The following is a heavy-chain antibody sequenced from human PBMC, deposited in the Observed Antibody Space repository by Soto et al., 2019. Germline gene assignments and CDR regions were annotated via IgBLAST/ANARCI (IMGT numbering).Heavy chain of an antibody. J-gene: IGHJ4*02. CDR1: GVTISSYG. CDR3: TKEDVVVVAADGVYIDY. D-gene: IGHD2-15*01. Sequence: QVQLVESGGGVVQPGRSLRLSCAASGVTISSYGTPWVRQAPGKGLELVAVISYDGSNKYYAVAVKGRFTISRDNSKNSLYLQMYSLSTEDTAVYYCTKEDVVVVAADGVYIDYWAQGTLVTVSS. V-gene: IGHV3-30*18. CDR2: ISYDGSNK.